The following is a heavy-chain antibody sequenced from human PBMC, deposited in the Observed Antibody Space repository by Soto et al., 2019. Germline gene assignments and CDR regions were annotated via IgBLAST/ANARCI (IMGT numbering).Heavy chain of an antibody. J-gene: IGHJ4*02. Sequence: GGSLRLSCAASGFSFSTFGMHWVRQAPGKGLEWVAIISYDASHKYYADSVKGRFTISRDNSKNTLFLQMNSLRAEDTAVYYCAIYHCSGDSCYPPTYYFDYWGQGTLVTVSS. CDR3: AIYHCSGDSCYPPTYYFDY. CDR1: GFSFSTFG. D-gene: IGHD2-15*01. V-gene: IGHV3-30*03. CDR2: ISYDASHK.